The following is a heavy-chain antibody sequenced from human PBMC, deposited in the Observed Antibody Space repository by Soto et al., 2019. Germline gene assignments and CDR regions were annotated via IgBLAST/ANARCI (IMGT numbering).Heavy chain of an antibody. CDR3: AKYYCIGPSGPHSD. D-gene: IGHD6-25*01. V-gene: IGHV3-7*01. CDR2: TNRDGSEQ. Sequence: VGSLRLSCAVSGFDSTREWMNWVRQAPGKGLEWVAHTNRDGSEQYYVDSVKGRFTISRDNSKNTLYLQMNSLRAEDTAVYYCAKYYCIGPSGPHSDWARGTLVPVSS. CDR1: GFDSTREW. J-gene: IGHJ4*02.